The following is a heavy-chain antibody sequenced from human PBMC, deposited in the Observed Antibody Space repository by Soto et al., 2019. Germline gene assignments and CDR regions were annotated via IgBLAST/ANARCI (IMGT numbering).Heavy chain of an antibody. CDR3: ARHRALAGTRLRWFDP. Sequence: GESLKISCQGSGYSFTSYWIGWVRQMPGKGLEWMGIINPRDSDTRYSPSFQGQVTISADKSISTAYLQWSSLKASDTAMYYCARHRALAGTRLRWFDPWGQGTLVTVSS. D-gene: IGHD6-19*01. CDR1: GYSFTSYW. J-gene: IGHJ5*02. CDR2: INPRDSDT. V-gene: IGHV5-51*01.